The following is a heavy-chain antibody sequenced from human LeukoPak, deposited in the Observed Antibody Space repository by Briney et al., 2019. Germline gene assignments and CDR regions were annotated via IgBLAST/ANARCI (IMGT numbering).Heavy chain of an antibody. D-gene: IGHD6-19*01. CDR2: INHSGST. J-gene: IGHJ4*02. CDR1: GGSFSGYY. V-gene: IGHV4-34*01. CDR3: ARSGGYSSPQNY. Sequence: SETLSLTCAVYGGSFSGYYWSWIRKPPGKGLEWIGEINHSGSTNYNPSLKSRVTISVDTSKNQFSLKLSSVTAADTAVYYCARSGGYSSPQNYWGQGTLVTVSS.